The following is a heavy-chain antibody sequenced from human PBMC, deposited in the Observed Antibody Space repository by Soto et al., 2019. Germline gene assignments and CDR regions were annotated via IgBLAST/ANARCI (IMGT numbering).Heavy chain of an antibody. D-gene: IGHD2-15*01. CDR1: GFTFSSYA. CDR3: ARGGYSHVGSHYYYGMDV. CDR2: ISYDGSNK. J-gene: IGHJ6*02. Sequence: QVQLVESGGGVVQPGRSLRLSCAASGFTFSSYAMHWVRQAPGKGLEWVAVISYDGSNKYYADSVKGRFTISRDNSKNTLYLQMNSLRAEDTAVYYCARGGYSHVGSHYYYGMDVWGQGTTVTVSS. V-gene: IGHV3-30-3*01.